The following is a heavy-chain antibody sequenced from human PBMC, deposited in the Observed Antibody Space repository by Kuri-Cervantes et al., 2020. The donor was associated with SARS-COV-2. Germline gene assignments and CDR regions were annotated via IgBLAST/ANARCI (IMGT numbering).Heavy chain of an antibody. CDR2: IYHSGST. V-gene: IGHV4-59*04. J-gene: IGHJ5*02. CDR3: AGGPTPSYCSSTSCSGGRFDP. CDR1: GGSISSHY. Sequence: SETLSLTCTVSGGSISSHYWSWIRQPPGKGLEWIGSIYHSGSTYYNPSLKSRVTISVDTSKNQFSLKLSSVTAADTAVYYCAGGPTPSYCSSTSCSGGRFDPWGQGTLVTVSS. D-gene: IGHD2-2*01.